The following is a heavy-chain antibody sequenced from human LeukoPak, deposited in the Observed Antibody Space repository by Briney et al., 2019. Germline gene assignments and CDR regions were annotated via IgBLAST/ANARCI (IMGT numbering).Heavy chain of an antibody. V-gene: IGHV1-2*02. CDR2: INPNGGGT. CDR3: ARGIAAAGTGVPGDY. Sequence: ASVKVSCKASGYTFTGYYMHWVRQAPGQGLEWMGWINPNGGGTNYAQKFQGRVTMTRDTSISTAYMELSRLRSDDTAVYYCARGIAAAGTGVPGDYWGQGTLVTVSS. CDR1: GYTFTGYY. D-gene: IGHD6-13*01. J-gene: IGHJ4*02.